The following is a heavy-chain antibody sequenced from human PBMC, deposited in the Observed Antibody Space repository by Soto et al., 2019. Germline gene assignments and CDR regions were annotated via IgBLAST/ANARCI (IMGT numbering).Heavy chain of an antibody. D-gene: IGHD4-17*01. CDR1: GGSISSSSYY. J-gene: IGHJ4*02. Sequence: HLQLQESGPGLVKPSETLSLTCTVSGGSISSSSYYWGWIRQPPGKGLEWIGSIYYSGSTYYNPSLKSRVTISLDTSKNQFSLKLSSVTAADTAVYYCARRDYGGYYFDYWGQGTLVTVSS. CDR2: IYYSGST. V-gene: IGHV4-39*01. CDR3: ARRDYGGYYFDY.